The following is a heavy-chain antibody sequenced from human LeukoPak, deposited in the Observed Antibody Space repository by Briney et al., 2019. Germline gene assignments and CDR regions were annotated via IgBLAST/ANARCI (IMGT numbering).Heavy chain of an antibody. V-gene: IGHV1-46*01. CDR1: GYTFTSYY. Sequence: ASVKVSCKASGYTFTSYYMHWVRQAPGQGLEWMGIINPSGGSTSYAQKFQGRVTITRNTSISTAYMELSSLRSEDTAVYYCARGLARRYYYDSSGYYYHYYYYMDVWGKGTTVTVSS. D-gene: IGHD3-22*01. CDR3: ARGLARRYYYDSSGYYYHYYYYMDV. CDR2: INPSGGST. J-gene: IGHJ6*03.